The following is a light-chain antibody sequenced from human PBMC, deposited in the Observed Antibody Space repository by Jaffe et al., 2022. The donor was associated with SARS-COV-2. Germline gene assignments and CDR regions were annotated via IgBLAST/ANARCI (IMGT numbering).Light chain of an antibody. J-gene: IGKJ3*01. V-gene: IGKV1-39*01. Sequence: DIQLTQSPSSLSASVGDSVAITCRTSQMISIYLNWYQQQPGRAPKLLIYGASRLLQGGVPSRFSGSGSGTVFTLTISSLQPEDVATYYCQQSYNLPFTFGPGTKVEI. CDR1: QMISIY. CDR2: GAS. CDR3: QQSYNLPFT.